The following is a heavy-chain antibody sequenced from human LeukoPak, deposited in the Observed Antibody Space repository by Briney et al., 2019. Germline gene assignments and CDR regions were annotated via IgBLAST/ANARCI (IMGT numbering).Heavy chain of an antibody. CDR1: AFTFSSYA. J-gene: IGHJ4*02. Sequence: GGSLRLSCAASAFTFSSYAMSWVRQAPGKGLEWVSAISGSGASTYYADSVKGRFTISRDNSKNTLYLQMNNLRAEDTAVYYCAREYMAAAGPYFDYWGQGTLVTVSS. V-gene: IGHV3-23*01. CDR2: ISGSGAST. CDR3: AREYMAAAGPYFDY. D-gene: IGHD6-13*01.